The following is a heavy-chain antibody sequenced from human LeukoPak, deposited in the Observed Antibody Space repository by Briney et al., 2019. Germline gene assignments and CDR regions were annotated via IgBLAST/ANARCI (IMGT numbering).Heavy chain of an antibody. J-gene: IGHJ6*03. Sequence: EPGGSLRLSCAASGFTFSSYGMHWVRQAPGKGLEWVAVIWYDGSNKYYADSVKGRFTISRDNSKNTLYLQMNSLRAEDTAVYYCARADYYDSSGYYIGYYYYYMDVWGKGTTVTVSS. D-gene: IGHD3-22*01. CDR1: GFTFSSYG. CDR3: ARADYYDSSGYYIGYYYYYMDV. CDR2: IWYDGSNK. V-gene: IGHV3-33*01.